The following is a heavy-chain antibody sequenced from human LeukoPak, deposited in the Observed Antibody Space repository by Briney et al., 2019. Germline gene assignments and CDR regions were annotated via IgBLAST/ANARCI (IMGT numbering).Heavy chain of an antibody. CDR1: GFTFSSYG. D-gene: IGHD2-21*02. V-gene: IGHV3-23*01. CDR3: AKGPNIVVVTALDY. J-gene: IGHJ4*02. Sequence: GGSLRLSCAASGFTFSSYGMHWVRQAPGKGLEWVSAISGSGGSTYYADSVKGRFTISRDNSKNTLYLQMNSLRAEDTAVYYCAKGPNIVVVTALDYWGQGTLVTVSS. CDR2: ISGSGGST.